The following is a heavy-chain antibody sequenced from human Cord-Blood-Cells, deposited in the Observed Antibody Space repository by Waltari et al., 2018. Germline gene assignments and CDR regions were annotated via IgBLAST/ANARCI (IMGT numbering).Heavy chain of an antibody. J-gene: IGHJ6*02. CDR3: AGTTVTTVYYYYGMDV. Sequence: QVQLQQWGAGLLKPSETLSLTCAVYGGSFSGYYWSWIRQPPGKGLEWIGEINHSGRNNNNPSLKGRVTISVDTSKNQFSLKLGSVTAADTAVYYCAGTTVTTVYYYYGMDVWGQGTTVTVSS. CDR2: INHSGRN. CDR1: GGSFSGYY. D-gene: IGHD4-17*01. V-gene: IGHV4-34*01.